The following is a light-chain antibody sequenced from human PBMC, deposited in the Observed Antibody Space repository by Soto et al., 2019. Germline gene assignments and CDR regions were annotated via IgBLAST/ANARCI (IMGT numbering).Light chain of an antibody. J-gene: IGKJ5*01. Sequence: EIVLTQSPATLSSSPGERATLSCRASQTVSSKLAWYQHKPGQAPRLLIYDTSNRATGTPARFSGSGSGTDFTLTISRLEPEDFALYYCQHYQSGHPITFGQGTRLEIK. CDR2: DTS. CDR1: QTVSSK. CDR3: QHYQSGHPIT. V-gene: IGKV3-11*01.